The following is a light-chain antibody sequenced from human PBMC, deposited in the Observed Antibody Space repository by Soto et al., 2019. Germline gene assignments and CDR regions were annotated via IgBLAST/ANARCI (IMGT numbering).Light chain of an antibody. J-gene: IGKJ5*01. V-gene: IGKV3-20*01. Sequence: IVLTQSPGPLSLSPGERATLSCRASQSVSSSYLAWYQQKPGQAPRLLIYGASSRATGIPDRFSGSGSGTDFTLTISRLEPEDFAVYYCQHYVSPPITFGQGTRLEIK. CDR3: QHYVSPPIT. CDR1: QSVSSSY. CDR2: GAS.